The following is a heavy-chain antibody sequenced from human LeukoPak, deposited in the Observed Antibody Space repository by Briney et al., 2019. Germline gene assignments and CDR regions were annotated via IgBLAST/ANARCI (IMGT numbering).Heavy chain of an antibody. CDR3: ARVRVVVGSYYYMDV. CDR1: GFTFSGYW. CDR2: IKQEGSEK. J-gene: IGHJ6*03. V-gene: IGHV3-7*01. D-gene: IGHD2-15*01. Sequence: GGSLRLSCAASGFTFSGYWMTWVRQAPGKGLEWVATIKQEGSEKYYVDSLKGRFTLSRDNAKNSLYLQMNGLRAEDTAVYYCARVRVVVGSYYYMDVWGKGTTVTVPS.